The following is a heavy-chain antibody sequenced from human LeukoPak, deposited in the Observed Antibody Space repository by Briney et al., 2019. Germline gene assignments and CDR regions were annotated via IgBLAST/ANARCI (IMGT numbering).Heavy chain of an antibody. V-gene: IGHV4-61*01. CDR1: GGSVSSGSYY. CDR2: IYYSGST. CDR3: ARGGVANDP. J-gene: IGHJ5*02. Sequence: PSETLSLTCTVSGGSVSSGSYYWSWIRQPPGKGLEWIGYIYYSGSTNYNPSLKSRVTISVDTSKNQFSLKLSSVTAADTAVYYCARGGVANDPWGQGTLVTVFS. D-gene: IGHD2-15*01.